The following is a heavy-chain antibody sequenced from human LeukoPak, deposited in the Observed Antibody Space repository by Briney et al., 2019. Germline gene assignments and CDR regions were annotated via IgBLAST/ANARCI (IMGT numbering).Heavy chain of an antibody. V-gene: IGHV3-23*01. CDR2: ISGGGGST. Sequence: PGGSLRLSCAASGFTFTSYSMNWVRQAPGKGLEWVSTISGGGGSTYYADSVKGRFTISRDNSKNTLYLQMNSLRAEDTAVYYCAKDLRGRIAAPDYWGQGTLVTVSS. J-gene: IGHJ4*02. CDR3: AKDLRGRIAAPDY. CDR1: GFTFTSYS. D-gene: IGHD6-6*01.